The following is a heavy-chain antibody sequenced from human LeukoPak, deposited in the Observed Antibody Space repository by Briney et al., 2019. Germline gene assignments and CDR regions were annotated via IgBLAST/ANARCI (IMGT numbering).Heavy chain of an antibody. CDR2: MNPNSGNT. D-gene: IGHD3-3*01. Sequence: ASVKVSCKASGYTFTSYDINWVRQATGQGLEWMGWMNPNSGNTGYAQKFQGRVTMTRNTSISTAYMELSSLRSEDTAVYYCARGRRGYYDFWSGPKRHFDYWGQGTLVTVSS. J-gene: IGHJ4*02. V-gene: IGHV1-8*01. CDR3: ARGRRGYYDFWSGPKRHFDY. CDR1: GYTFTSYD.